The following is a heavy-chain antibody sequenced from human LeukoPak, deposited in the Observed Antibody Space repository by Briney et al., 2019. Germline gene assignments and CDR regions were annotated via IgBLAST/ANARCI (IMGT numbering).Heavy chain of an antibody. D-gene: IGHD6-19*01. J-gene: IGHJ4*02. Sequence: EASVKVSCKASGYTFTSYGISWVRQAPGQGLEWMGWISAYNGNTNYAQKLQGRVTMTTDTSTSTAYMELRSLRSDDTAVYYCAKDRSIAVAGEFDYWGQGTLVTVSS. CDR3: AKDRSIAVAGEFDY. CDR2: ISAYNGNT. V-gene: IGHV1-18*01. CDR1: GYTFTSYG.